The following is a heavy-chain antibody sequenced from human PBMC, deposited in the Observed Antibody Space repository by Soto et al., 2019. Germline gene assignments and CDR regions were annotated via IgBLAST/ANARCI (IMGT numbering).Heavy chain of an antibody. J-gene: IGHJ4*02. V-gene: IGHV4-39*02. CDR1: GGSITSSSYS. CDR2: FYYTEYTT. Sequence: SETLSLTCAVSGGSITSSSYSWGWVRQPPGKGLEWIATFYYTEYTTHYNPSLKSRVTISIDTSKNQLSLKLSSVTAADTAVYYCARDVGSSHGHGHPHYFDYWGQGTLVTVSS. CDR3: ARDVGSSHGHGHPHYFDY. D-gene: IGHD2-2*01.